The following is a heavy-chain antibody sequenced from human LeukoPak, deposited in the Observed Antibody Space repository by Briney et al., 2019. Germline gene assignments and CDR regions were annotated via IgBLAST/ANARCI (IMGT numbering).Heavy chain of an antibody. V-gene: IGHV3-48*01. J-gene: IGHJ4*02. CDR3: ARDCGTTSCYDFPDFDY. Sequence: PGGSLRLSCAASGYTFTSYSMNWVRQAPGKGLEWVSYISDGGETIYYADSVKGRFTISRDNAKNSLYLQMNSLGAEDTAVYYCARDCGTTSCYDFPDFDYWGQGTLVTVSS. CDR1: GYTFTSYS. D-gene: IGHD2-2*01. CDR2: ISDGGETI.